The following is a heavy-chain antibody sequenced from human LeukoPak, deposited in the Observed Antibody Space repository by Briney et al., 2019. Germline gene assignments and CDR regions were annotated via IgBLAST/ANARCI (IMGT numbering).Heavy chain of an antibody. V-gene: IGHV3-23*01. CDR1: GFTFSSYA. D-gene: IGHD3-22*01. CDR2: ISGSGGST. Sequence: GGSLRLSCAASGFTFSSYAMSWVRQAPGKGREWVSAISGSGGSTYYADSVKGRFTISRDNSKNTLYLQMNSLRAEDTAVYYCAKDIEAYYDSSGIFQHWGQGTMVTVSS. CDR3: AKDIEAYYDSSGIFQH. J-gene: IGHJ1*01.